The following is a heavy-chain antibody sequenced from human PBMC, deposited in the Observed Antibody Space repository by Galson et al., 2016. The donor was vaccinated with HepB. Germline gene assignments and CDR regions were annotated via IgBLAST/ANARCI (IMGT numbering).Heavy chain of an antibody. D-gene: IGHD1-26*01. CDR1: GFPFSDYA. Sequence: SLRLSCAASGFPFSDYAVTWVRQAPGRGLEWVSIISGSATSTYYVDSVKGRFIISRHNSMNTFFLQMNRLRAEDTAVYYCAKAGGTYLHWYFDLWGRGTPVTVSS. J-gene: IGHJ2*01. V-gene: IGHV3-23*01. CDR3: AKAGGTYLHWYFDL. CDR2: ISGSATST.